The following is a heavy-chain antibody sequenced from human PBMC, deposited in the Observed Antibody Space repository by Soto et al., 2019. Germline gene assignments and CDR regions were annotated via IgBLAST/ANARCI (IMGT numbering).Heavy chain of an antibody. CDR1: DYPITSDYY. Sequence: SETLSLTCVVSDYPITSDYYWAWIRQPPGKGLEWIGSIYHGGSAYYNPSPNSRVTILVDTSNKQVSLRVTSVTAADTAVYYCARYRYYFDASGNYRTHAFDIWGPGTLVTVSS. D-gene: IGHD3-22*01. CDR3: ARYRYYFDASGNYRTHAFDI. V-gene: IGHV4-38-2*01. J-gene: IGHJ3*02. CDR2: IYHGGSA.